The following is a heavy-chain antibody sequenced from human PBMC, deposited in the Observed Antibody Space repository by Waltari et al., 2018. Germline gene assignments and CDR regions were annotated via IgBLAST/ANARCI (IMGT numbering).Heavy chain of an antibody. J-gene: IGHJ3*02. CDR2: IYYSGST. CDR3: ARYSSSLTYHDAFDI. Sequence: QVQLQESGPGLVKPSETLSLTCTVSGGSISSHYWSWIRQPPGKGLEWIGYIYYSGSTNYNPSLKSRVTISVDTSKNQFSLKLSSVTAADTAVYYCARYSSSLTYHDAFDIWGQGTMVTVSS. V-gene: IGHV4-59*11. D-gene: IGHD6-6*01. CDR1: GGSISSHY.